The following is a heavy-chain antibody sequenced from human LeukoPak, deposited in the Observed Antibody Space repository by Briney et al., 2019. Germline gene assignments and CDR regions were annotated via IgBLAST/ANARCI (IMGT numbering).Heavy chain of an antibody. Sequence: PSETLSLTCTVSGGSISSYYWSWIRQPTGKGLEWIGYIYYSGSTNYNPSLKSRVTISVDTSKNQFSLKLSSVTAADTAVYYCARGARWLVDYWGQGTLVTVSS. D-gene: IGHD6-19*01. CDR2: IYYSGST. J-gene: IGHJ4*02. CDR1: GGSISSYY. V-gene: IGHV4-59*01. CDR3: ARGARWLVDY.